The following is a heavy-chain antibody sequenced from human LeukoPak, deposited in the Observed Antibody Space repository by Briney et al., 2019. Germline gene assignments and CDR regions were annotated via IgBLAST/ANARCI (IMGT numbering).Heavy chain of an antibody. Sequence: GGSLRLSCAASGFTFSSYAMSWVRQAPGKGLEWVSAISGSGGSTYYADSVKGRFTISRDNSKNTLYLQMNSLRAEDTALYYCAKVSRIAVASYYFDYWGQGTLVTVSS. J-gene: IGHJ4*02. CDR3: AKVSRIAVASYYFDY. CDR2: ISGSGGST. CDR1: GFTFSSYA. D-gene: IGHD6-19*01. V-gene: IGHV3-23*01.